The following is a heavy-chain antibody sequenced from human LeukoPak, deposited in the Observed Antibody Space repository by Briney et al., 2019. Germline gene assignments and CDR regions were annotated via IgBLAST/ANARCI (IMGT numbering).Heavy chain of an antibody. CDR2: ISPGGTT. CDR1: GFIFSDQN. J-gene: IGHJ4*02. V-gene: IGHV3-23*01. CDR3: TTENYDFWSAFGY. D-gene: IGHD3-3*01. Sequence: GGSLRLSCAASGFIFSDQNMNWVRQAPGKGLEWVSAISPGGTTYYADSVKGRFTISRDTSKNTLHLQMTSLRAEDTAIYYCTTENYDFWSAFGYWGLGTLVTVSS.